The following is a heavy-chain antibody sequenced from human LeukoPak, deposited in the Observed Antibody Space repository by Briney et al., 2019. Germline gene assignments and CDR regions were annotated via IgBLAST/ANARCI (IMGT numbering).Heavy chain of an antibody. CDR2: ISAYNGNT. CDR1: GYTFTSYG. V-gene: IGHV1-18*01. D-gene: IGHD3-22*01. Sequence: GASVKVSCKASGYTFTSYGISWVRQAPGQGLEWMGWISAYNGNTNYAQKLQGRVTMTTDTSTSTAYMELRSLRSDDTAVYYCASSGLTMIVVGPDAFDIWGQGTMVTVSS. J-gene: IGHJ3*02. CDR3: ASSGLTMIVVGPDAFDI.